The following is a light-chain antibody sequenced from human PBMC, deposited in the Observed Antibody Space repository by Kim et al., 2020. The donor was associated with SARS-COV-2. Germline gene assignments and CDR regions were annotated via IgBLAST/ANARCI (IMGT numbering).Light chain of an antibody. V-gene: IGKV3-15*01. J-gene: IGKJ1*01. Sequence: EIVMTQSPATLSVFPGERATLSCGASQSVSGHLGWYQQKPGQAPRLLIYGASTRATGIPARFSGSGFGTEFTLTISSLQSEDLAVYYCQQYDKWPRTFGQGTKVDIK. CDR2: GAS. CDR3: QQYDKWPRT. CDR1: QSVSGH.